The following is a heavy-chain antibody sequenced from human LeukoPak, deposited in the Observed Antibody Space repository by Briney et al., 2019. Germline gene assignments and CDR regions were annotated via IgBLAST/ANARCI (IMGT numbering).Heavy chain of an antibody. CDR3: ARDHRYDFWSGYYTY. CDR1: GFTFRSYS. CDR2: ISSSSSYL. D-gene: IGHD3-3*01. V-gene: IGHV3-21*01. J-gene: IGHJ4*02. Sequence: GESLKISCAASGFTFRSYSMNWVRQAPGKGLEWVSSISSSSSYLYYADSVKGRFTISRDNAKNSLYLQMNSLRAEDTAVYYCARDHRYDFWSGYYTYWGQGTLVTVSS.